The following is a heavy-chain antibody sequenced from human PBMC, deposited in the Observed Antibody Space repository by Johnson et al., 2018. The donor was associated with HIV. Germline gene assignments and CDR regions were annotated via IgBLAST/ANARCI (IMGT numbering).Heavy chain of an antibody. CDR3: ARGGPYQGHPNDAFDI. CDR2: ITSSGTSS. V-gene: IGHV3-11*01. CDR1: GFTFSDYY. J-gene: IGHJ3*02. D-gene: IGHD2-21*01. Sequence: QVQLVESGGGLVKPGGSLRLSRAASGFTFSDYYMIWIRQAPGKGLEWLSYITSSGTSSYYADSVKGRFTISRDNAKNSLWLQMNILRVDDTAVYYCARGGPYQGHPNDAFDIWGQGTMVT.